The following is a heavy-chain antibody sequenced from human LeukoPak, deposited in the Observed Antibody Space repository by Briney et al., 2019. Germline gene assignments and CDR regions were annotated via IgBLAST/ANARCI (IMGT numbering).Heavy chain of an antibody. CDR1: GSTFNSYA. V-gene: IGHV1-69*13. Sequence: SVKVSCKASGSTFNSYAISWGRQAPGQGLEWMGGVIPIFGTANYAQKFQGRVTITADESTSTAYMELSSLRSEDTAVYYCARDPYQSRTNNWFDPWGQGTLVTVSS. CDR2: VIPIFGTA. CDR3: ARDPYQSRTNNWFDP. J-gene: IGHJ5*02.